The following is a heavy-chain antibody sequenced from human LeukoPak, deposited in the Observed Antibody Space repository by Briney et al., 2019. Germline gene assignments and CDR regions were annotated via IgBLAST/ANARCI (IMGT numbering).Heavy chain of an antibody. CDR1: GFTFSDYY. J-gene: IGHJ6*02. Sequence: GGSLRLSCITSGFTFSDYYMSWVRQAPGKGLEWISYISSSGGAISYADSVKGRFTISRDNAQNSLYLQMNSLRVEDTAVYYCAKDRYLSRPGLYYYYYYGMDVWGQGTTVTVSS. CDR2: ISSSGGAI. CDR3: AKDRYLSRPGLYYYYYYGMDV. D-gene: IGHD1-1*01. V-gene: IGHV3-11*04.